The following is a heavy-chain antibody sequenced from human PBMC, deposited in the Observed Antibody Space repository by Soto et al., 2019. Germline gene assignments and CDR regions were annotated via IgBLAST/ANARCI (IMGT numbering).Heavy chain of an antibody. Sequence: XAVQVSCRTSGGLCTSYAFPLVRQAPGKRLEWMGWMNAANGNTTYSENFKGKVTITSETSASTDYMELSSLRSEDTAVYYCARVPSVVVPAALSFWGPGTLVTVSS. D-gene: IGHD2-2*01. CDR1: GGLCTSYA. CDR3: ARVPSVVVPAALSF. V-gene: IGHV1-3*01. J-gene: IGHJ4*02. CDR2: MNAANGNT.